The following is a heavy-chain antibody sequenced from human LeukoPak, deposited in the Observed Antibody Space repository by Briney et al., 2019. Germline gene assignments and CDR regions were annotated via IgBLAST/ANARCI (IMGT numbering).Heavy chain of an antibody. J-gene: IGHJ3*02. CDR3: AKASDILTGYLSDGFDI. V-gene: IGHV3-9*01. Sequence: GGSLRLSCAASGFSFDDYALHWVRQAPGKGLEWVSGISWNSGSIGYAGSVKGRFTISRDNAKNSLYLQMSSLRAEDTALYYCAKASDILTGYLSDGFDIWGQGTMVTVSS. CDR1: GFSFDDYA. CDR2: ISWNSGSI. D-gene: IGHD3-9*01.